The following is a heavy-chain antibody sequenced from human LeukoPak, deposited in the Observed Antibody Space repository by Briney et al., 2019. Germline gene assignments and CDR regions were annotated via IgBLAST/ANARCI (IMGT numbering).Heavy chain of an antibody. CDR3: ARGYDYYYYYMDV. V-gene: IGHV4-59*11. Sequence: PSETLSLTCTVSGGSISSHYWSWIRQPPGKGLEWTGYIYYSGSTNYNPSLKSRVTISVDTSKNQFPLKLSSVTAADTAVYYCARGYDYYYYYMDVWGKGTTVTVSS. CDR2: IYYSGST. J-gene: IGHJ6*03. D-gene: IGHD1-1*01. CDR1: GGSISSHY.